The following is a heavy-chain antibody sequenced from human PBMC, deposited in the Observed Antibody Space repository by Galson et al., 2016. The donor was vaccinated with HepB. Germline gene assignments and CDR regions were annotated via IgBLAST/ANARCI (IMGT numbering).Heavy chain of an antibody. D-gene: IGHD3-3*01. CDR1: GFTFGDYA. CDR3: TRVYYDFRSGYSSYMDV. CDR2: IRSKAYGGTT. V-gene: IGHV3-49*03. Sequence: SLRLSCATSGFTFGDYAMSWFRQAPGKGLEWVGFIRSKAYGGTTEYAASVKGRFTISRDDSKSIAYLQMNSLKTEDTAVYYCTRVYYDFRSGYSSYMDVWGKGTTVTVSS. J-gene: IGHJ6*03.